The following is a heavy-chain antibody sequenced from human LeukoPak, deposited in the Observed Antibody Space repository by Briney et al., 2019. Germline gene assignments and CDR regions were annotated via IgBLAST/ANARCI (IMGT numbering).Heavy chain of an antibody. D-gene: IGHD3-22*01. CDR1: GYTFTSYG. V-gene: IGHV1-18*04. Sequence: ASVKVSCKASGYTFTSYGISWVRQAPGQGLEWMGWISAYNGNTNYAQKLQGRVTMTTDTSTSTAYMELRSLRSDDTAVYYCARGRPYYYDSSGYLFHYWGQGTLVTVSS. CDR2: ISAYNGNT. CDR3: ARGRPYYYDSSGYLFHY. J-gene: IGHJ4*02.